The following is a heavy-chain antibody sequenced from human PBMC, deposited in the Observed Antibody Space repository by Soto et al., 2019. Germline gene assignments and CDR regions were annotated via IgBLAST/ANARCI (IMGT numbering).Heavy chain of an antibody. CDR1: GGTFSSYA. CDR2: IIPIFGTA. CDR3: ARHLGGNHYYYGMDV. J-gene: IGHJ6*02. V-gene: IGHV1-69*12. D-gene: IGHD3-16*01. Sequence: QVQLVQSGAEVKKPGSSVKVSCKASGGTFSSYAISWVRQAPGQGLEWMGGIIPIFGTADYAPKFQGRVTTTADEFTTTAYMELSSLRSEATAVYYCARHLGGNHYYYGMDVWGQGTTVTVS.